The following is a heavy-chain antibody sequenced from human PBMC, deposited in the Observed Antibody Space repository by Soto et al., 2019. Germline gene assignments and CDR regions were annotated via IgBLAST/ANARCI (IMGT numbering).Heavy chain of an antibody. J-gene: IGHJ3*02. V-gene: IGHV5-51*01. CDR2: IYPGDSDT. D-gene: IGHD6-13*01. Sequence: GESLKISCEASGYIFTNYWIGWVRQMPGKGLEWMGIIYPGDSDTRYSPSFQGQVTISADKSISTAYLQWSSLKASDTAMYYCASLSSSWQHDAFDIWGQGTMVTVSS. CDR1: GYIFTNYW. CDR3: ASLSSSWQHDAFDI.